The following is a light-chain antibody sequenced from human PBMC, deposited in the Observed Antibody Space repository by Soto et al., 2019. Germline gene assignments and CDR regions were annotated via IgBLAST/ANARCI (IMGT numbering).Light chain of an antibody. CDR3: SSYTSSSIDYV. CDR2: EVS. CDR1: SSDVGGYNY. V-gene: IGLV2-14*01. J-gene: IGLJ1*01. Sequence: QSALTQPASVSGSPGQSITISCTGTSSDVGGYNYVSWYQQHPGKAPKLMIYEVSNRPSGVSNRFSGSKSGNTASLTSSGLQAEAEADYYCSSYTSSSIDYVFGTGTKVTVL.